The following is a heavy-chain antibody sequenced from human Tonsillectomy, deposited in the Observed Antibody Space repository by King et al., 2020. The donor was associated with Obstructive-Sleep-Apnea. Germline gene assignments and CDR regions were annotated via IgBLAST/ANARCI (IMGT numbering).Heavy chain of an antibody. J-gene: IGHJ3*02. V-gene: IGHV5-51*01. Sequence: VQLVESGAEVKKPGESLKISCKGSGYSFTSYWSGWVRQMPGKCLEWMGIIYPGDSDTRYSPSFQGHVTISADQSISTAYLQWSSLKASDTAMYYCARQLAAAGAFDIWGQGTMVTVSS. D-gene: IGHD6-13*01. CDR3: ARQLAAAGAFDI. CDR1: GYSFTSYW. CDR2: IYPGDSDT.